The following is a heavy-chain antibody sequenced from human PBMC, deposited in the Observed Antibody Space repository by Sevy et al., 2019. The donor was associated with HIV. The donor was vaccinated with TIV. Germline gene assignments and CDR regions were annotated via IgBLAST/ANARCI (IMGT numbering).Heavy chain of an antibody. CDR2: IFSDGITT. CDR3: ARESPSDWYLDS. V-gene: IGHV3-33*01. D-gene: IGHD6-19*01. CDR1: GFTFRNSG. Sequence: GGSLRLSCAASGFTFRNSGMHWVRQSPGKGLEWVASIFSDGITTYYGDSVKGRFTVFRDNSKSTLYMQMNSRRVEDTAVYYCARESPSDWYLDSWGQGSQVTVSS. J-gene: IGHJ4*02.